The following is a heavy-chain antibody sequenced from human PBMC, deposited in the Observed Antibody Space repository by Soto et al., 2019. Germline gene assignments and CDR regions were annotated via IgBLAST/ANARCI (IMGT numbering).Heavy chain of an antibody. CDR3: ARGPRGNFDY. Sequence: GGSLRLSCAASGFTFSSYSMNWVRQAPGKGLEWVSSISSSSSYIYYADSVKGRFTISRDNAKNSLYLQMNSLRAEDTAVCYCARGPRGNFDYWGQGTLVTVSS. CDR2: ISSSSSYI. D-gene: IGHD3-10*01. V-gene: IGHV3-21*01. J-gene: IGHJ4*02. CDR1: GFTFSSYS.